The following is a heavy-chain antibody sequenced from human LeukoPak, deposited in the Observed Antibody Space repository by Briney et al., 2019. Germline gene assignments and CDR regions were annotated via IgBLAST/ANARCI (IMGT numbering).Heavy chain of an antibody. D-gene: IGHD3-9*01. J-gene: IGHJ5*02. CDR3: ARDYYDVLTSRRKGVLEA. Sequence: GGSLRLSCAASGFSVISNYMSWVRQAPGKGLEWVSLIYSGGSTNYVDSVKGRFTISRDNSRNTLYLQMNSLRDEDTAVYYCARDYYDVLTSRRKGVLEAWGQGTLVTVSS. CDR2: IYSGGST. V-gene: IGHV3-53*01. CDR1: GFSVISNY.